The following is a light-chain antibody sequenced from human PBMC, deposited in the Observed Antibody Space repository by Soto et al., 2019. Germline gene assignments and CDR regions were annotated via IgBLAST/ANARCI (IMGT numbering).Light chain of an antibody. CDR3: QQYNNWWT. CDR2: GAS. CDR1: HSVSNN. V-gene: IGKV3-15*01. J-gene: IGKJ1*01. Sequence: EIVMTQSPATLSVSPGERATLSFRASHSVSNNVAWYQKKPGQAPRLLIYGASTRATGIPARFSGSGSGTEFTLTISSLQSEDFAVYYCQQYNNWWTFGQGTKVEIK.